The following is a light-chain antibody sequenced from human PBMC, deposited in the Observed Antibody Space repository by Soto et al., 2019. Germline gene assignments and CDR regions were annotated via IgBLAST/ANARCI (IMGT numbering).Light chain of an antibody. CDR3: QQYGSTPLT. V-gene: IGKV3-20*01. Sequence: DIVLTQSPLSLPVTPGEPASISCRSSQSVGSNKLAWYQQKRGQAPRFLMYDASTRATGIPDRFSGSGSGTDFTLTISRLEPEDFAVYYCQQYGSTPLTFGGGTKVEIK. J-gene: IGKJ4*01. CDR2: DAS. CDR1: QSVGSNK.